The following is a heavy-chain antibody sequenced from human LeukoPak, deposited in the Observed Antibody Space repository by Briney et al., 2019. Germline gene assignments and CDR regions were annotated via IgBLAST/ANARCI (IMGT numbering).Heavy chain of an antibody. V-gene: IGHV4-4*07. Sequence: SETLSLTCTVSGGSISSYYWSWIRQPAGKGLEWIGRIYTSGSTNYNPSLKSRVTMSVDTSKNQFSLKLSSVTAADTAVYYCARDRSDDFWSGYYQDVWGKGTTVTVSS. CDR2: IYTSGST. CDR3: ARDRSDDFWSGYYQDV. D-gene: IGHD3-3*01. CDR1: GGSISSYY. J-gene: IGHJ6*04.